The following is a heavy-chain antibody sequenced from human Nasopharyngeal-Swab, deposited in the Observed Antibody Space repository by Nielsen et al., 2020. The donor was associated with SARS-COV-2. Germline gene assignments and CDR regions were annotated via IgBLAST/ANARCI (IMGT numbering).Heavy chain of an antibody. V-gene: IGHV3-23*01. Sequence: GESLKISCVASGSSFRTYGLSWVRQAPGQVLEWVAAIVGRGDISGSGGNTYYTDSVEGRFTVSRDNSKNTLYLQMNSLRVEDTAVYYCAKDNSVRYPDYWGQGNLVTVSS. CDR1: GSSFRTYG. D-gene: IGHD5/OR15-5a*01. CDR3: AKDNSVRYPDY. J-gene: IGHJ4*02. CDR2: IVGRGDISGSGGNT.